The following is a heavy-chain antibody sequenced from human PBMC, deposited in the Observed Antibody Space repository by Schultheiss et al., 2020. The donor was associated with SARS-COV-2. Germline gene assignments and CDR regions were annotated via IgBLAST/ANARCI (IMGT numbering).Heavy chain of an antibody. V-gene: IGHV4-38-2*01. CDR2: IYHSGST. Sequence: SETLSLTCAVSGYSISTGYYWGWIRQPLGKGLEWIGSIYHSGSTYYNPSLKSRVTISVDTSKNQFSLKLSSVTAADTAVYYCARVDGWGYYYYGMDVWGQGTTVTVSS. D-gene: IGHD5-24*01. CDR1: GYSISTGYY. CDR3: ARVDGWGYYYYGMDV. J-gene: IGHJ6*02.